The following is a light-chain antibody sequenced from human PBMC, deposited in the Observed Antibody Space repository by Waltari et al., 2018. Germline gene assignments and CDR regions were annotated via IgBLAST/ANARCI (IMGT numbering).Light chain of an antibody. J-gene: IGLJ2*01. CDR1: SSNIGSNT. CDR3: AAWDASLNGLV. V-gene: IGLV1-44*01. Sequence: QSVLTQPPSASGTPGQRVTISCSGSSSNIGSNTVNWYQQRPGTAPKLLIYSNNQRPAGVPGRFSGSKSGTSASVAISGLQSEDEADYYCAAWDASLNGLVFGGGTKLTVL. CDR2: SNN.